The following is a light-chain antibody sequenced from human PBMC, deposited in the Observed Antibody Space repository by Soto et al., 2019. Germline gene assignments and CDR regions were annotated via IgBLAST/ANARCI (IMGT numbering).Light chain of an antibody. CDR2: GNS. CDR1: RSNIGAGYD. Sequence: QSVLTPPPSVSGAPGQRVTISCTGSRSNIGAGYDVHWYQQLPGTAPKLLIYGNSNRPSGVPDRFSGSKSGTSASLAITGLQAEDEADYDGQSYDSSLSGSGGVFGGGTKLTVL. V-gene: IGLV1-40*01. J-gene: IGLJ2*01. CDR3: QSYDSSLSGSGGV.